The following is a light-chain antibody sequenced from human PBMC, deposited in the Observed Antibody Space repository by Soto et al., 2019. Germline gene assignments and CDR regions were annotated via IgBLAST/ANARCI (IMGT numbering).Light chain of an antibody. CDR1: QSVSSY. CDR2: DAS. V-gene: IGKV3-11*01. CDR3: QHRSNWPLT. J-gene: IGKJ4*01. Sequence: EIVMTQSPATLSVSPGEGATLACRASQSVSSYLAWYQQKPGQAPRLLISDASNRATGIPARFSGSGSGTDFTLTISSLEPEDFALYYCQHRSNWPLTFGGGTKVDNK.